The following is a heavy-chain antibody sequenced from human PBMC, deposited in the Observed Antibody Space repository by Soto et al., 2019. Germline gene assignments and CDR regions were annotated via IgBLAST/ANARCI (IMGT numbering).Heavy chain of an antibody. Sequence: SVKVSCKASGGTFSSYAISWVRQAPGQGLEWMGGIIPIFGTANYAQKFQGRVTITADESTSTAYMELSSLRSEDTAVYYCARDGLSDGYNLPYYYYGMDVWGQGTKVTVYS. CDR2: IIPIFGTA. J-gene: IGHJ6*02. CDR1: GGTFSSYA. D-gene: IGHD2-21*01. V-gene: IGHV1-69*13. CDR3: ARDGLSDGYNLPYYYYGMDV.